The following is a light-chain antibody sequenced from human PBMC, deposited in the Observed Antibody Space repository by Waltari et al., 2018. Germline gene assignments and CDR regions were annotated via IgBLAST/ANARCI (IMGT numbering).Light chain of an antibody. CDR2: WAP. Sequence: DIVMTQSPDSLAVSLGERATINCKSSQNVLYSSNNKNYLAWYQQKPGQPPKLLICWAPTRESRVPDRFSGSGSGTDFTLTISSLQAEDVAVYYCQQYYGTPPTFGQGTKVEIK. V-gene: IGKV4-1*01. CDR3: QQYYGTPPT. CDR1: QNVLYSSNNKNY. J-gene: IGKJ1*01.